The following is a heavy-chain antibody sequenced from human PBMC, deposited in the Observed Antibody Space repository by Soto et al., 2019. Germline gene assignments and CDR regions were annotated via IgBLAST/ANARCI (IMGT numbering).Heavy chain of an antibody. J-gene: IGHJ4*02. CDR3: AKLQVAIFGVVIERDFDY. D-gene: IGHD3-3*01. CDR2: ISGSGGST. V-gene: IGHV3-23*01. Sequence: GGSLRLSCAASGFTFSSYAMSWVRQAPGKGLEWVSAISGSGGSTYYADSVKGRFTISRDNSKNTLYLQMNSLRAEDTAVYYCAKLQVAIFGVVIERDFDYWGQGTLVTVSS. CDR1: GFTFSSYA.